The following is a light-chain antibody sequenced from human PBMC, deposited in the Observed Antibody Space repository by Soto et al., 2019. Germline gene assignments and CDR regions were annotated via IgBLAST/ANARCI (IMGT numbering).Light chain of an antibody. V-gene: IGLV2-14*01. CDR3: SSYTSSSTYV. CDR1: SSDVGGYDY. CDR2: DVS. Sequence: QSVLPQPASVSGSPGQSIAISCTGTSSDVGGYDYVSWYQQHPGKAPKVMIYDVSNRPSGISNRFSGSKSGNTASLTISGLQAEDEADYYCSSYTSSSTYVFGTGTKVTVL. J-gene: IGLJ1*01.